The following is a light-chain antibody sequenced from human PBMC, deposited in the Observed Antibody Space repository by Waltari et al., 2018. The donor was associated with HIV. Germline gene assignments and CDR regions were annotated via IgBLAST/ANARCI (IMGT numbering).Light chain of an antibody. V-gene: IGLV8-61*01. J-gene: IGLJ3*02. CDR3: VLYMGSGISDWV. CDR2: STN. Sequence: QTVVTQEPSFSVSPGGTVTLTCGLSSGSVSTSYYPSWYQQTPGQAQRTLIYSTNTRSSGVPDRFSGSILGNKAALTITGAQADDESDYYCVLYMGSGISDWVFGGGTKLTVL. CDR1: SGSVSTSYY.